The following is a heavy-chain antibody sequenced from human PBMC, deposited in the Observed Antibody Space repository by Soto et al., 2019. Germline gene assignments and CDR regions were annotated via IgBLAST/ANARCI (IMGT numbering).Heavy chain of an antibody. CDR1: GGPISSGGYY. CDR2: IYHSGST. Sequence: QVQLQESGPGLVKPSQTLSLSCTVSGGPISSGGYYWSWIRQHPGKGLEWIGYIYHSGSTFYNPSLKSRVTISVDTSKNQFSLKLSSVTAADTAVYYCATYYGDYGPASGYWGQGTLVTVSS. D-gene: IGHD4-17*01. J-gene: IGHJ4*02. V-gene: IGHV4-31*02. CDR3: ATYYGDYGPASGY.